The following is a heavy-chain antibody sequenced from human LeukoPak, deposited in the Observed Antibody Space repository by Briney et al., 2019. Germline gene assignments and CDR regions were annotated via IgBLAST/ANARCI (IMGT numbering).Heavy chain of an antibody. D-gene: IGHD6-13*01. J-gene: IGHJ4*02. CDR3: ARGRAAGTFWLDY. CDR1: GYTFSSYG. Sequence: ASVKVSCKASGYTFSSYGISWVRQAPGQGLEWMGWISGNNGNTNYAQKVQGRVTMTTDTSTSTAYMELRSLRADDTAVYYCARGRAAGTFWLDYWGQGTLVTVSS. V-gene: IGHV1-18*01. CDR2: ISGNNGNT.